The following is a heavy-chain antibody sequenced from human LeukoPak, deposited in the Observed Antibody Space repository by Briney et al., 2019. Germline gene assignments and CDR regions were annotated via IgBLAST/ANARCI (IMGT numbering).Heavy chain of an antibody. CDR1: GYTFTGYY. Sequence: ASVKVSCKASGYTFTGYYMHWVRQAPGQGLEWMGWINPNSGGTNYAQKFQGRVTMTRDTSISTAYMELSRLRSDDTAVYYCARDPILLQTYCRGGSCPTADAFDIWGQGTMVTVSS. CDR2: INPNSGGT. V-gene: IGHV1-2*02. J-gene: IGHJ3*02. D-gene: IGHD2-15*01. CDR3: ARDPILLQTYCRGGSCPTADAFDI.